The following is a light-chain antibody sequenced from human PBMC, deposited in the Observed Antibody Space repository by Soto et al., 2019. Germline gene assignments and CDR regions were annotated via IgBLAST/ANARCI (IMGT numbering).Light chain of an antibody. J-gene: IGKJ1*01. V-gene: IGKV3-20*01. CDR1: QSVSSSY. CDR2: DAS. CDR3: QQYSRSPWT. Sequence: ESVLTQSPGNLSLSPGDRSTLSGRASQSVSSSYLAWYQQKPGQAPRLLIYDASSRATGIPDRFSGSGSGTDFTLIISRLEPEDFAVYYCQQYSRSPWTFGQGTKVDI.